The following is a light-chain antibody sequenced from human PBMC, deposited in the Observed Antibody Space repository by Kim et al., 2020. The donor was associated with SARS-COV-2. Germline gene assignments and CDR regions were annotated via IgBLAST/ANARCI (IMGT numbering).Light chain of an antibody. CDR3: HQYNNWPLT. CDR2: GAS. V-gene: IGKV3-15*01. CDR1: QTVSSN. Sequence: GSPGERATLSCRATQTVSSNLAWYQQKPGQAPRLLIYGASTRATGIPARFSGSGSGTEFTLTISSLQSEDFAVYYCHQYNNWPLTFGGGTKVDIK. J-gene: IGKJ4*01.